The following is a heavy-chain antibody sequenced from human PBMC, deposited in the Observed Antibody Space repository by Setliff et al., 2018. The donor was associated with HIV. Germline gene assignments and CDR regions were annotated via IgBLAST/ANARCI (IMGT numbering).Heavy chain of an antibody. D-gene: IGHD6-19*01. CDR1: GYSFTTYW. Sequence: GESLKISCKGSGYSFTTYWIVWVRQMPGKGLEWMGIIFPGDSDTRYSPSFQGQVTFSVDKSISVAYLHWSILKASDTAKYYCARAYSSRGGADYWGRGTLVTVSS. J-gene: IGHJ4*02. CDR3: ARAYSSRGGADY. V-gene: IGHV5-51*01. CDR2: IFPGDSDT.